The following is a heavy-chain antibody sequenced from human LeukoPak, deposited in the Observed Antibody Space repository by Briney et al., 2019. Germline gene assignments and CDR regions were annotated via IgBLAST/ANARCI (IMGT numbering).Heavy chain of an antibody. CDR3: ARIITFGGSYYLDY. CDR2: IYHSGST. V-gene: IGHV4-30-2*01. D-gene: IGHD1-26*01. CDR1: GGSISSGGYS. J-gene: IGHJ4*02. Sequence: SETLSLTCAVSGGSISSGGYSWSWIRQPPGKGLEWIGYIYHSGSTYYNPSLKSRVTISVDRSKNQFSLKLSSVTAADTAVYYCARIITFGGSYYLDYWGQGTLVTVSS.